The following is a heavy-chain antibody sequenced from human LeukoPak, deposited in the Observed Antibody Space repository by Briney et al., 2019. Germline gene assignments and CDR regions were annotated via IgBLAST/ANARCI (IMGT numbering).Heavy chain of an antibody. CDR1: GYSFTTYY. CDR3: VRSRRGEDIVILPAAIDY. V-gene: IGHV5-51*01. CDR2: IYPGGPDT. J-gene: IGHJ4*02. D-gene: IGHD2-2*01. Sequence: GESLKISCKGSGYSFTTYYIGWVRQMPGKGLEWMGIIYPGGPDTRYSPSFQGQVTISADKSISTAYLQWSSLRASDTAMYYCVRSRRGEDIVILPAAIDYWGRGTLVTVSS.